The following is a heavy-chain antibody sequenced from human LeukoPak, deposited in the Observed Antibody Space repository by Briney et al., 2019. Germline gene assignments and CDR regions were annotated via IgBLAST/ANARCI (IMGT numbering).Heavy chain of an antibody. Sequence: SETLSLTCTVAGVSISSSNSYWGWIRQPPGKGLEWIGSIYYSGNTYYNASLKSRVTISIDTSKNQFSLKLTSVTAADTAVYYCARQTGSGLFILPGGQGTLVTVSS. J-gene: IGHJ4*02. V-gene: IGHV4-39*01. D-gene: IGHD3/OR15-3a*01. CDR2: IYYSGNT. CDR1: GVSISSSNSY. CDR3: ARQTGSGLFILP.